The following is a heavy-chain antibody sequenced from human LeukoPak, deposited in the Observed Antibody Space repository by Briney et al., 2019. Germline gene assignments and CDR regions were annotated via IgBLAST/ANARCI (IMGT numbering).Heavy chain of an antibody. V-gene: IGHV4-39*01. CDR1: GGSIRSSYYY. J-gene: IGHJ4*02. Sequence: SETLSLTCTVSGGSIRSSYYYWGWIRQPPGKGLEWIGSIYYSGSTYYNPSLKSRVTISVDTSKNQFSLKLSSVTAADTAVYYCASLARFGGYSDYWGQGTLVTVSS. D-gene: IGHD5-12*01. CDR3: ASLARFGGYSDY. CDR2: IYYSGST.